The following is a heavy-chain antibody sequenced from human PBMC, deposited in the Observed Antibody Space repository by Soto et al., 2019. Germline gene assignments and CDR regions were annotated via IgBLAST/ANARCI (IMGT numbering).Heavy chain of an antibody. CDR3: ANLAAAGNYYYYYGMDV. CDR1: GFTFSSYA. J-gene: IGHJ6*02. D-gene: IGHD6-13*01. V-gene: IGHV3-23*01. CDR2: ISGSGGST. Sequence: EVQLLESGGGLVQPGGSLRLSCAASGFTFSSYAMSWVRQAPGKGLEWVSAISGSGGSTYYADSVKGRFTISRDNSKNTLYLQMNSLRAEDTAVYYCANLAAAGNYYYYYGMDVWGQGTTVTVSS.